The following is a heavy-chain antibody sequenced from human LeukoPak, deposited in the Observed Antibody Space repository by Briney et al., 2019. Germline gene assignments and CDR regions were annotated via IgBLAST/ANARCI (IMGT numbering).Heavy chain of an antibody. CDR3: ARGRFGESHYYYYYMDV. V-gene: IGHV3-15*01. Sequence: GGSLRLSCAASGFTFSNAWMSWVRQAPGKGLEWVGRIKSKTDGGTTDYAAPVKGRFTISRDDSKNTLYLQMNSLKTEDTAVYYCARGRFGESHYYYYYMDVWGKGTTVTISS. J-gene: IGHJ6*03. CDR2: IKSKTDGGTT. D-gene: IGHD3-10*01. CDR1: GFTFSNAW.